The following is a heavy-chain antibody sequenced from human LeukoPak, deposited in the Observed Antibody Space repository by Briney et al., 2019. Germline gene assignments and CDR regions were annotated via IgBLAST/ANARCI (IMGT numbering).Heavy chain of an antibody. CDR1: GFIFSNAW. D-gene: IGHD4-11*01. Sequence: GGSLRLSCAASGFIFSNAWMSWVRQAPGKGLEWVASIKQDGSGKGYVDSVKGRFTISRDNAKNSLYLQMNSLRAEDTAVYYCAGDTATPIGYWGQGTLVTVSS. J-gene: IGHJ4*02. V-gene: IGHV3-7*04. CDR3: AGDTATPIGY. CDR2: IKQDGSGK.